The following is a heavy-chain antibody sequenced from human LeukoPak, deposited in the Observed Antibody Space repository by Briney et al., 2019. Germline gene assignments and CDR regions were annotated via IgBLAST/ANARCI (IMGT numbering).Heavy chain of an antibody. D-gene: IGHD3-22*01. Sequence: SVKVSCKASGYTFTSYAISWVRQAPGQGLEWMGGIIPIFGTANYAQKFQGRVTITADESTSTAYMELSSLRSEDTAVYYCARSWYYDSSGYRYYYYGMDVWGQGTTVTVSS. V-gene: IGHV1-69*13. CDR1: GYTFTSYA. CDR3: ARSWYYDSSGYRYYYYGMDV. CDR2: IIPIFGTA. J-gene: IGHJ6*02.